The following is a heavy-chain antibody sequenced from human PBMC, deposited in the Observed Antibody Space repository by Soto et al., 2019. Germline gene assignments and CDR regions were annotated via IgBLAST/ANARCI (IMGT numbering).Heavy chain of an antibody. V-gene: IGHV1-18*04. J-gene: IGHJ6*02. CDR3: ARDRRGRLGYYYGMDV. CDR2: ISAYNGNT. CDR1: GYTFTSYG. D-gene: IGHD3-16*01. Sequence: ASVKVSCKASGYTFTSYGISWVLQAPGQGLEWMGWISAYNGNTNYAQKLQGRVTMTTDTSTSTAYMELRSLRSDDTAVYYCARDRRGRLGYYYGMDVWGQGTTVTVSS.